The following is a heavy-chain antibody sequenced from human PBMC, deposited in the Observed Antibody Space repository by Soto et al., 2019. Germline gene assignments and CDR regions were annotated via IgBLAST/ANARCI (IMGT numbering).Heavy chain of an antibody. CDR3: ARANTIFGVPTNYLDP. V-gene: IGHV3-48*02. D-gene: IGHD3-3*01. Sequence: GGSLRLSCAAPGFTFSSYSMNWVRQAPGKGLEWVSYISSSSSTIYYADSVKGRLTISRDNAKNSLFLQMNSLSDEDTAVYYCARANTIFGVPTNYLDPWGQGTLVTVSS. J-gene: IGHJ5*02. CDR2: ISSSSSTI. CDR1: GFTFSSYS.